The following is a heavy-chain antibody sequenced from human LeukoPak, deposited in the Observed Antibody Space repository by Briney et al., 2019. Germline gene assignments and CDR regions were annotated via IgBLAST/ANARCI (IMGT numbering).Heavy chain of an antibody. CDR1: GFTFSDYY. J-gene: IGHJ4*02. V-gene: IGHV3-11*01. D-gene: IGHD1-26*01. Sequence: GGSLRLSCAASGFTFSDYYMSWIRQAPGKGLEWVSYISSSGSTIYYADSVKGRFTISRDNAKNSLYLQMNSLRAEDTALYYCAKDIRDIASGGYYQDWGQGTLVTVSS. CDR2: ISSSGSTI. CDR3: AKDIRDIASGGYYQD.